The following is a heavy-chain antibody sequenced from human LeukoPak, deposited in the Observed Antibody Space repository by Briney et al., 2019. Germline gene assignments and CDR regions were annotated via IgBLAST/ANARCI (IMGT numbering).Heavy chain of an antibody. CDR3: ARPRGNYWYFDL. D-gene: IGHD3-10*01. Sequence: GGSQRLSCVASGFTFSSYTMSWVRQAPGKGLEWVSGISGSGGRTYYADSVKGRFTISRDNSKNTLYLQMNSLRVEDTAVYYCARPRGNYWYFDLRGRGTLVTVSS. CDR1: GFTFSSYT. V-gene: IGHV3-23*01. J-gene: IGHJ2*01. CDR2: ISGSGGRT.